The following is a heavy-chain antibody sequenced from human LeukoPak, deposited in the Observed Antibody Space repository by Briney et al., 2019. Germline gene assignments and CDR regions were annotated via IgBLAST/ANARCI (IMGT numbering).Heavy chain of an antibody. CDR1: GFTFSDYA. D-gene: IGHD5-24*01. CDR3: ARDDRWLQFNN. Sequence: PGGSLRLSCAASGFTFSDYAMNWVRQAPGKGLEWVSTISGSGGSTYYADSVKGRFTITRDNSKNTLYLQINSLRAEDTAVYFCARDDRWLQFNNWGQGTLVTVSS. CDR2: ISGSGGST. J-gene: IGHJ4*02. V-gene: IGHV3-23*01.